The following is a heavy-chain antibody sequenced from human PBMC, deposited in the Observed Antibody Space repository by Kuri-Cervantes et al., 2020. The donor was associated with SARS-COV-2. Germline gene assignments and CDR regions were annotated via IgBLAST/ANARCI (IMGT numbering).Heavy chain of an antibody. CDR2: IYYSGST. CDR1: GGSISSGGYY. D-gene: IGHD4-11*01. V-gene: IGHV4-31*01. CDR3: AREGLQGVGWFDP. Sequence: SETLSLTCTVSGGSISSGGYYWSWIRQHPRKGLEWIGYIYYSGSTYYNPSLKSLVTISVDTSKNQFSLKPSSVTAADTAVYYCAREGLQGVGWFDPWGQGTLVTVSS. J-gene: IGHJ5*02.